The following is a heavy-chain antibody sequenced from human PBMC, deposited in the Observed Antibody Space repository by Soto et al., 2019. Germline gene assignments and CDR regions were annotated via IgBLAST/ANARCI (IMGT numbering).Heavy chain of an antibody. Sequence: QVQLVQSGAEVKKPGSSVKLSCKASGDSFNTFAVTWVRQAPGQGRDWMGGIIPNFDTPNYEQKFQGRVTSIADNSTRTPYRELRSLRSQCTAVSCRSTLDYGSSGYFMWYFEYWGQGAQVTVDS. CDR2: IIPNFDTP. CDR1: GDSFNTFA. D-gene: IGHD3-22*01. CDR3: STLDYGSSGYFMWYFEY. V-gene: IGHV1-69*06. J-gene: IGHJ4*02.